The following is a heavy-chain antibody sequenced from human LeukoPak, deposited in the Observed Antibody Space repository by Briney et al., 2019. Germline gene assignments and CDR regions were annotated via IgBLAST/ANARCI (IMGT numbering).Heavy chain of an antibody. CDR1: GFTFSSYE. J-gene: IGHJ4*02. V-gene: IGHV3-48*03. Sequence: GGSLRLSCAASGFTFSSYEMNWVRQAPGKGLEWVSYISSSGSTIYYADSAKGRFTISRDNAKNSLYLQMNSLRAEDTAVYYCARDPGYDYVWGSYRSFDYWGQGTLVTVSS. D-gene: IGHD3-16*02. CDR2: ISSSGSTI. CDR3: ARDPGYDYVWGSYRSFDY.